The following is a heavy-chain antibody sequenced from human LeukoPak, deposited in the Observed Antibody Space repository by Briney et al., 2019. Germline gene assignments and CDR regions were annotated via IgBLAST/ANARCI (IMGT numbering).Heavy chain of an antibody. CDR2: MNPNSGNT. CDR3: ARGGIVASDTGARPSPTGY. J-gene: IGHJ4*02. Sequence: ASVKVSCKASGYTFTSYDINWVRQATGQGLEWMGWMNPNSGNTAYAQKFQGRVTMTRNTSISTAYMELSSLRSEDTAVYYCARGGIVASDTGARPSPTGYWGQGTLVTVSS. CDR1: GYTFTSYD. D-gene: IGHD6-13*01. V-gene: IGHV1-8*01.